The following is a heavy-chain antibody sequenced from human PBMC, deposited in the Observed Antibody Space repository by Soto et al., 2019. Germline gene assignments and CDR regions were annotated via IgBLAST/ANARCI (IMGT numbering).Heavy chain of an antibody. CDR3: AKGKGSSGSSTDY. J-gene: IGHJ4*02. V-gene: IGHV3-23*01. D-gene: IGHD1-26*01. Sequence: GGSLRLSCAASGFTFSSYAMNWVRQAPGKGLEWVSAISSSDASTYYADSVKGRFTISRDNSKNTLHLQMNSLRAEDTAVYYCAKGKGSSGSSTDYWGQGALVTVSS. CDR2: ISSSDAST. CDR1: GFTFSSYA.